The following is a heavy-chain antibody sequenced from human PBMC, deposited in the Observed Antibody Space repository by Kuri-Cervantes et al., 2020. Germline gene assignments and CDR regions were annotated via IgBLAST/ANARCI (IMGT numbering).Heavy chain of an antibody. J-gene: IGHJ6*02. CDR1: GFTFSSYG. V-gene: IGHV3-33*01. CDR2: IWYDGSNK. CDR3: AREGLRYFDWSPQIYYYYGMDV. Sequence: GESLKISCAASGFTFSSYGMHWVRQAPGKGLEWVAVIWYDGSNKYYADSVKGRFTISRDNAKNSLYLQMNSLRAGDTAVYYCAREGLRYFDWSPQIYYYYGMDVWGQGTTVTVSS. D-gene: IGHD3-9*01.